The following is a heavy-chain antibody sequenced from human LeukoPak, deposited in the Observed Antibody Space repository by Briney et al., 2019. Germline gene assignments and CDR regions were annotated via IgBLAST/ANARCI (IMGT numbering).Heavy chain of an antibody. Sequence: ASVKVSCKASGYTFIGYYMHWVRQAPGQGLEWMGWINPNSGGTNYAQKFQGRVTMTRDTSISTAYMELNRLRSDDTAVYYCARIGSWPSNDFDYWGQGTLVTVSS. V-gene: IGHV1-2*02. CDR2: INPNSGGT. J-gene: IGHJ4*02. CDR1: GYTFIGYY. D-gene: IGHD1-26*01. CDR3: ARIGSWPSNDFDY.